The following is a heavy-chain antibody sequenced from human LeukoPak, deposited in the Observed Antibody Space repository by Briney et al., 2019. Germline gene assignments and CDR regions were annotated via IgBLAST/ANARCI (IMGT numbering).Heavy chain of an antibody. CDR2: IIPIFGTA. V-gene: IGHV1-69*13. D-gene: IGHD2-15*01. Sequence: ASVKVSCKASGGTFSSYAISWVRQTPGQGLWWMGGIIPIFGTANYAQKVQGRVTITAHESTSTAYMELSSLRSEDTAVYYCARVDVVVVAADRRNWFDPWGQGTLVTVSS. CDR1: GGTFSSYA. CDR3: ARVDVVVVAADRRNWFDP. J-gene: IGHJ5*02.